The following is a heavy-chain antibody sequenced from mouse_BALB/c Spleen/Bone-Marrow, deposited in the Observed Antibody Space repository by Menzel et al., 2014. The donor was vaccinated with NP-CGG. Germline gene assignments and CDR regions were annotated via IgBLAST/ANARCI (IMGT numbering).Heavy chain of an antibody. CDR1: GYVFSTYW. CDR3: ARAVISFDY. V-gene: IGHV1-80*01. Sequence: QVQLQQSGAELVRPGSSVKISCEASGYVFSTYWINWVKKRPGQGLEWIGKIYPGDGDTDYNGKFKDKATLTADKSSNTAYIQLSSLTSEDSAVYFCARAVISFDYWGQGTTLTVSS. J-gene: IGHJ2*01. CDR2: IYPGDGDT.